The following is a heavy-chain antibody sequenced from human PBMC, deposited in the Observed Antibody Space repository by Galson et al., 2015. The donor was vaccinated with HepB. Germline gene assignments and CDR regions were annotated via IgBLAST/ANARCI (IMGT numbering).Heavy chain of an antibody. Sequence: SLRLSCAASGFTFSSYSMNWVRQAPGKGLEWVSYISSSSSTIYYADSVKGRFTISRDNAKNSLYLQMNSLRDEDTAVYYCARARRAVVTAIYAFDIWGQGTMVTVSS. CDR1: GFTFSSYS. J-gene: IGHJ3*02. CDR2: ISSSSSTI. V-gene: IGHV3-48*02. CDR3: ARARRAVVTAIYAFDI. D-gene: IGHD2-21*02.